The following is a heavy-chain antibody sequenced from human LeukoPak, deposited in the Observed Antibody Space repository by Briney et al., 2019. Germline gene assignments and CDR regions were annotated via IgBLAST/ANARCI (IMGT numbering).Heavy chain of an antibody. CDR1: GGSISSYY. CDR3: ARQDYYYDSSGFVPSNFDY. Sequence: SETLSLTCTVSGGSISSYYWSWIRQPPGKGREWIGYIYYSGSTNYNPSLKSRVTISVDTSKNQFSLKLSSVTAADTAVYYCARQDYYYDSSGFVPSNFDYWGQGTLVTVSS. CDR2: IYYSGST. D-gene: IGHD3-22*01. V-gene: IGHV4-59*08. J-gene: IGHJ4*02.